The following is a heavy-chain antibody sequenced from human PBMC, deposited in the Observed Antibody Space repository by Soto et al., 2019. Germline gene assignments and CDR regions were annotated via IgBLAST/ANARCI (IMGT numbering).Heavy chain of an antibody. CDR3: ARDPHHGEQLVHWFDP. D-gene: IGHD6-6*01. CDR1: GYTFTGYD. Sequence: QVQLVQSGAEVKKPGASVKVSCKASGYTFTGYDINWVRQATGQGLEWMGWMNPSSGNTGYAQKFQGRVTMTRNSSISTAYMELSSLRSEDTAVYYCARDPHHGEQLVHWFDPWGQGTLVTVSS. V-gene: IGHV1-8*01. J-gene: IGHJ5*02. CDR2: MNPSSGNT.